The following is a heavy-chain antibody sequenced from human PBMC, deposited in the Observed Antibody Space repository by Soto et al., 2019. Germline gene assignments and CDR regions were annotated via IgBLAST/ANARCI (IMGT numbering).Heavy chain of an antibody. CDR3: AKARGTSTPAPGSY. D-gene: IGHD3-3*02. J-gene: IGHJ4*02. V-gene: IGHV3-23*01. CDR2: ISGSGDST. CDR1: GFTFSSYA. Sequence: PGGSLRLSCAASGFTFSSYAMSWVRQAPGKGLEWVPPISGSGDSTYYADSVKGRFTISRDNSKNTLYLQMNSLRAEDTAVYYCAKARGTSTPAPGSYWGQGTLVTVSS.